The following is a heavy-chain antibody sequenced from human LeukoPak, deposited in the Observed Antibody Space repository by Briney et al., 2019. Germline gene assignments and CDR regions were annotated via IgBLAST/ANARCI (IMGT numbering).Heavy chain of an antibody. CDR1: GFTFDDYA. Sequence: GGSLRLSCAASGFTFDDYAMHWVRQAPGKGLVWVSLISGDGGSTYYADSVKGRFTISRDNSKNSLYLQMNGLRTEDTALYYCAKRIAAAGYFDYWGQGTLVTVSS. CDR2: ISGDGGST. CDR3: AKRIAAAGYFDY. V-gene: IGHV3-43*02. D-gene: IGHD6-13*01. J-gene: IGHJ4*02.